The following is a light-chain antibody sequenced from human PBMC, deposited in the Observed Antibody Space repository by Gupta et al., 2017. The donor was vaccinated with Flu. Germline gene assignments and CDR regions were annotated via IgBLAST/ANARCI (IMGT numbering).Light chain of an antibody. CDR1: QSDRYSY. CDR2: RAS. V-gene: IGKV3-20*01. Sequence: ETATSSHRVMQSDRYSYLDWFQQRPGQAPRLLIYRASNRATGISDRFSGSGSGTDFTLTISRLEAEDFAVYYCKQYGSSPSSVGPGTKVQIK. CDR3: KQYGSSPSS. J-gene: IGKJ3*01.